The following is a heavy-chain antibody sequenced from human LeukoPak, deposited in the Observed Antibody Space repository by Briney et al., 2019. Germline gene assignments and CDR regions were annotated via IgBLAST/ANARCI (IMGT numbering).Heavy chain of an antibody. CDR3: AREGANYDSSAYYFEPHPYFDY. V-gene: IGHV3-33*01. CDR1: GFTFSSYG. Sequence: GGSLRLSCAASGFTFSSYGMHWVRQAPGKGLEWVAVIWYDGSNKYYADSVKGRFTISRDNSKNTLYLQMNSRRAEDTAVYYCAREGANYDSSAYYFEPHPYFDYWGQGTLVTVPS. CDR2: IWYDGSNK. J-gene: IGHJ4*02. D-gene: IGHD3-22*01.